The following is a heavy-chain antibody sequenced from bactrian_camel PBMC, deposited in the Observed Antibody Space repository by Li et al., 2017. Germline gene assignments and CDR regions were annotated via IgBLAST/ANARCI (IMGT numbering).Heavy chain of an antibody. J-gene: IGHJ4*01. CDR1: GYTSSSNC. Sequence: HVQLVESGGGLVQPGGSLRLSCAASGYTSSSNCGAWFRQAPGKEREGVAGIHPSGRTSYAAAVQGRFTIYKENGGKTLILQMNNLQPEDSAMYYCATDFNDGRLDYDGACVNVGVLGQGTQVTVS. CDR2: IHPSGRT. V-gene: IGHV3S26*01. D-gene: IGHD4*01.